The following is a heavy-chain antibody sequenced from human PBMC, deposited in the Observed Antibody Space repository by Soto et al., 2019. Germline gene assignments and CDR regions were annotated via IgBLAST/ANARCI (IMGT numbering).Heavy chain of an antibody. CDR3: TRAPVSGSYCFDF. Sequence: QVQLQESGSGLVKPSETLSLTCTVSGGSVSSGNYYWSWIRQPPGKGLEWIGYIFHTGTTNYNPSLKSRVSISLDTSMNQFSLKLSSVTPADTAVYYCTRAPVSGSYCFDFWCQGTPVTVSS. D-gene: IGHD1-26*01. CDR2: IFHTGTT. CDR1: GGSVSSGNYY. J-gene: IGHJ4*02. V-gene: IGHV4-61*01.